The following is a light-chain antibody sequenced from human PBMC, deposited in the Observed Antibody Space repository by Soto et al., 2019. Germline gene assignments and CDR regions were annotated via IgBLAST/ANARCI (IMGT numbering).Light chain of an antibody. Sequence: QSALTQPRSVSGSPGQSVTISCTGTSSDVGSYNYVSWYQQHPGKAPKLMIYDVSKWPSGVSNRFSGSKSGNTASLTISGLQAEDEADYYCCSYAGSSILVFGGGTKLTVL. CDR1: SSDVGSYNY. V-gene: IGLV2-11*01. CDR3: CSYAGSSILV. CDR2: DVS. J-gene: IGLJ3*02.